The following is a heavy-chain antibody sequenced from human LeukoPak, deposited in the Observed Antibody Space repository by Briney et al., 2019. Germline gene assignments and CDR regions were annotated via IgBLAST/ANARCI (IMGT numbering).Heavy chain of an antibody. Sequence: SVKVSCKASGYTFTSYGISWVRQAPGQGLEWMGGIIPIFGTTDYAQKFQGRVTITADEARSTAYMELSSLTFDDTAVYYCARDWRTSDPLPNVEGDYWGQGTLVTVSS. D-gene: IGHD5-24*01. CDR3: ARDWRTSDPLPNVEGDY. CDR1: GYTFTSYG. CDR2: IIPIFGTT. J-gene: IGHJ4*02. V-gene: IGHV1-69*13.